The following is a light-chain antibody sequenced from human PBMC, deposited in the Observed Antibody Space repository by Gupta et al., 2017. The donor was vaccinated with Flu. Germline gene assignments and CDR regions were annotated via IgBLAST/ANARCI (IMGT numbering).Light chain of an antibody. CDR3: QRYDSLWT. CDR1: QSIGSW. Sequence: DIQMTQSPSTLSAFVGDRVTITCRASQSIGSWLAWYQHKPGKVPKLLIYKASSLESGVPSRFSGSGSDTEFTLTISSLQPDDFATYYCQRYDSLWTFGQGTRVEIK. V-gene: IGKV1-5*03. J-gene: IGKJ1*01. CDR2: KAS.